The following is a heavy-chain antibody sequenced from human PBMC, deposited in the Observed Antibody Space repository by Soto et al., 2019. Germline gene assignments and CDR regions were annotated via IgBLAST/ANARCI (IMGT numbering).Heavy chain of an antibody. CDR1: GYTFTSYG. CDR3: ARDLGRYYDSSGYYEGVYDY. CDR2: ISAYNGNT. Sequence: QVQLVQSGAEVKKPGASVKVSCKASGYTFTSYGISWVRQAPGQGLEWMGWISAYNGNTNYAQKLQGRVTMTTDTSTSTASMELRSLRSDDTAVYYCARDLGRYYDSSGYYEGVYDYWGQGPLVTVSS. D-gene: IGHD3-22*01. V-gene: IGHV1-18*01. J-gene: IGHJ4*02.